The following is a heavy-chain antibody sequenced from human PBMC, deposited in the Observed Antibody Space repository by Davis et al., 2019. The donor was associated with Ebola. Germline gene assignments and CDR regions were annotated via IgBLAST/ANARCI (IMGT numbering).Heavy chain of an antibody. CDR2: IYYSGST. Sequence: PSETLSLTCTVSGGSISSYYWGWVRQPPGKGLEWIGSIYYSGSTNDNPSLRSRVTISVDTSKNQFSLRLTSVTAADTAVYYCAREKGSSWYRDWFDPWGQGTLVTVSS. CDR1: GGSISSYY. CDR3: AREKGSSWYRDWFDP. J-gene: IGHJ5*02. D-gene: IGHD6-13*01. V-gene: IGHV4-39*01.